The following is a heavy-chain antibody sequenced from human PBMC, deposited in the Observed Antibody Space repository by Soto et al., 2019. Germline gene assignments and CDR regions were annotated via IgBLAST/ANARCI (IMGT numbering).Heavy chain of an antibody. CDR2: ISYDGSNK. CDR3: AKGLYSSGWYWGFDY. D-gene: IGHD6-19*01. J-gene: IGHJ4*02. V-gene: IGHV3-30*18. Sequence: QVQLVESGGGVVQPGRSLRLSCAASGFTFSSYGMHWVRQAPGKGLEWVAVISYDGSNKYYADSVKGRFTISRDNSKNTLYLQMNSLRAEDTAVYYCAKGLYSSGWYWGFDYWGQGTLVTVSS. CDR1: GFTFSSYG.